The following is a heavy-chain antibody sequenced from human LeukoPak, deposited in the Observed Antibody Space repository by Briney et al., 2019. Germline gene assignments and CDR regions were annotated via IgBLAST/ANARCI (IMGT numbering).Heavy chain of an antibody. CDR1: GFTFSRHG. CDR2: ISNDGSRK. D-gene: IGHD3-3*01. J-gene: IGHJ4*02. Sequence: GRSLRLSCAPSGFTFSRHGMHWVRQARGKGLEWVAIISNDGSRKYYAHSVEGRFTISRDNSKNTLYLQMDSLRAEDTAVYYCARDRAWNYFNYWGQGTLVTVSS. CDR3: ARDRAWNYFNY. V-gene: IGHV3-30*03.